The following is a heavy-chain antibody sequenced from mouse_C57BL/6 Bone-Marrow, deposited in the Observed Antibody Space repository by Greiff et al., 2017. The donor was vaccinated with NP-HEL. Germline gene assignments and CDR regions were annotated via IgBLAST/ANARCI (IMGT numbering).Heavy chain of an antibody. CDR3: ARFREYLTYFDY. V-gene: IGHV5-15*01. CDR2: ISNLAYSI. CDR1: GFTFSDYG. Sequence: EVQVVESGGGLVQPGGSLKISCAASGFTFSDYGMAWVRQAPRKGPEWVAFISNLAYSIYYADTVTGRFTISRENAKNTLYLEMSSLRSEDTAMYYCARFREYLTYFDYWGQGTTLTVSS. D-gene: IGHD5-1*01. J-gene: IGHJ2*01.